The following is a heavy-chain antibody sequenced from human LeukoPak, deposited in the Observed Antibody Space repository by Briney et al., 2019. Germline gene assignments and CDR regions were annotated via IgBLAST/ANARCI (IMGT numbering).Heavy chain of an antibody. CDR2: MRAYDGNT. V-gene: IGHV1-18*01. CDR1: GYTFTSYG. CDR3: ARGSLLYDILTGYNIGPYYFDY. Sequence: GASVKLSCKASGYTFTSYGISWVRQAPGQGLEWIGWMRAYDGNTNYAQKLQGRVTMNTDTSTSTAYMQLRSLRSDDTAVYYCARGSLLYDILTGYNIGPYYFDYWGQGTLVTVSS. D-gene: IGHD3-9*01. J-gene: IGHJ4*02.